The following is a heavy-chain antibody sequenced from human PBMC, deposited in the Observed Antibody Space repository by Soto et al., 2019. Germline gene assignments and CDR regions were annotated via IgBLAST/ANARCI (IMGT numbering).Heavy chain of an antibody. CDR1: GFTFSDHY. V-gene: IGHV3-72*01. D-gene: IGHD1-26*01. CDR3: TRGLLGGAPSYTFHGMDV. Sequence: EVQLVESGGGLVQPGGSLRLSCAASGFTFSDHYMDWVHQAPGKGLEWVARSRNRVNSHTTEYAASVKGRFTISRDGSKSSLYLQMNSLKIEDTAVYYCTRGLLGGAPSYTFHGMDVWGQGTTVTVSS. J-gene: IGHJ6*01. CDR2: SRNRVNSHTT.